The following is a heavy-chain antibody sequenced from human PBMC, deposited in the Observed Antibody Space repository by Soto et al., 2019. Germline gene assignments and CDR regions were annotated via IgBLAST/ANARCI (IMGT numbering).Heavy chain of an antibody. CDR1: GYTFTSYG. D-gene: IGHD2-2*01. CDR3: ARDLKTIKDIVVVPAAALLFDY. CDR2: ISAYNGNT. Sequence: QVQLVQSGAEVKKPGASVKVSCKASGYTFTSYGISWVRQAPGQGLEWMGWISAYNGNTNYAQKLQGRVTMTTDTSTSTAYMELRSLRSDDTAVYYCARDLKTIKDIVVVPAAALLFDYWGQGTLVTVSS. J-gene: IGHJ4*02. V-gene: IGHV1-18*04.